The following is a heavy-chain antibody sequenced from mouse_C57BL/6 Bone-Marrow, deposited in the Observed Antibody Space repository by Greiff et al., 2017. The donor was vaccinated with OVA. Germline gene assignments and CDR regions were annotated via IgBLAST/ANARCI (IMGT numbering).Heavy chain of an antibody. CDR2: ISSGGDYI. D-gene: IGHD4-1*02. Sequence: EVKLQESGEGLVKPGGSLKLSCAASGFTFSSYAMSWVRQTPEKRLEWVAYISSGGDYIYYADTVKGRFTISRDNARNTLYLQMSSLKSEDTAMYYCTRARSTGPHFDYWGQGTTLTVSS. CDR3: TRARSTGPHFDY. J-gene: IGHJ2*01. CDR1: GFTFSSYA. V-gene: IGHV5-9-1*02.